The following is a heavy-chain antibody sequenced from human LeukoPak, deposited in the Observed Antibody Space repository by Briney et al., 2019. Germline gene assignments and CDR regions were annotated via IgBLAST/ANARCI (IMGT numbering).Heavy chain of an antibody. D-gene: IGHD3-22*01. J-gene: IGHJ4*02. CDR3: ARSQGVVVFDY. V-gene: IGHV3-74*01. CDR2: INRDGSTT. CDR1: GFTVSSNY. Sequence: PGGSLRLSCAASGFTVSSNYMSWVRQAPGKGLVWVSRINRDGSTTNYADSVKGRFTISRDNAKNTLYLQMNSLRAEDTAVYYCARSQGVVVFDYWGQGTLVTVSS.